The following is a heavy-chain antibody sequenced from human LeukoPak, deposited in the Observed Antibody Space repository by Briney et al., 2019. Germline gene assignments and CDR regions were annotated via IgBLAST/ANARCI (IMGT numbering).Heavy chain of an antibody. Sequence: VASVKVSCKASGYTFINYGVTWVRQAPGQRLEWMGWINAGNGNTKYSQKFQGRVTITRDTSASTAYMELSSLRSEDTAVYYCARRSIAAAGTFDYWGQGTLVTVSS. CDR2: INAGNGNT. J-gene: IGHJ4*02. V-gene: IGHV1-3*01. CDR1: GYTFINYG. CDR3: ARRSIAAAGTFDY. D-gene: IGHD6-13*01.